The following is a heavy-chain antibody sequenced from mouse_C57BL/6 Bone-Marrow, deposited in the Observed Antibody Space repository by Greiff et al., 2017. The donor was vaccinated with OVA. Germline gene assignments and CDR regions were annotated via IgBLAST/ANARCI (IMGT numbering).Heavy chain of an antibody. V-gene: IGHV14-4*01. Sequence: VQLQQSGAELVRPGASVKLSCTASGFNIKDDYMHWVKQRPEQGLEWIGWIDPENGDTEYASKFQGKATITADTSSNTAYLQLSSLTSEDTAVCYSTVGLLQAWFAYWGQGTLVTVSA. CDR1: GFNIKDDY. CDR2: IDPENGDT. J-gene: IGHJ3*01. CDR3: TVGLLQAWFAY. D-gene: IGHD3-1*01.